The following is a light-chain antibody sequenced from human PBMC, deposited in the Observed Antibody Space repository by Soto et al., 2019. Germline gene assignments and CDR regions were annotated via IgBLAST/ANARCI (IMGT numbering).Light chain of an antibody. J-gene: IGKJ3*01. CDR2: AAP. CDR1: QSISSY. CDR3: QQSYSTPLVT. Sequence: DLQMTQSPSSLSASVGDRVTITCRASQSISSYLNWYQQKPGKAPKLLIYAAPSLQSGVPSRFSGSGSGTDFTLTISSLQPEDFATYYCQQSYSTPLVTFGPGTKVDIK. V-gene: IGKV1-39*01.